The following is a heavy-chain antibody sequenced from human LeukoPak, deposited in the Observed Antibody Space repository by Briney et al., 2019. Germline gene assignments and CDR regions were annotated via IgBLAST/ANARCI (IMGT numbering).Heavy chain of an antibody. CDR2: IYYSGST. CDR1: GGSISSHY. D-gene: IGHD6-13*01. V-gene: IGHV4-59*11. J-gene: IGHJ4*02. CDR3: ARAGRQLVNFYDY. Sequence: SETLSLTCTVSGGSISSHYWSWIRQPPGKGLEWIGYIYYSGSTNYNPSLKSRVTISVDTSKNQFSLKLSSVTAADTAVYYCARAGRQLVNFYDYWGQGTLVTVPS.